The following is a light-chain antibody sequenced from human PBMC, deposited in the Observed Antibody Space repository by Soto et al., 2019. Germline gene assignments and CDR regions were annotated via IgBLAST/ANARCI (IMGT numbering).Light chain of an antibody. J-gene: IGLJ2*01. Sequence: QSVLTQPPSASGSPGQSVTISCTGTSSDVGGYNYVSWYQQHPGKAPKLMIYEVSKRPSGVPDRFSGSKSGNAASLTVSGLQAEDEADYYCPSYAGSSVVFGGGTKLTVL. CDR1: SSDVGGYNY. CDR3: PSYAGSSVV. V-gene: IGLV2-8*01. CDR2: EVS.